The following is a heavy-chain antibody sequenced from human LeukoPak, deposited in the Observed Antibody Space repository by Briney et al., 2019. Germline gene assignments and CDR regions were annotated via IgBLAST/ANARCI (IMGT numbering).Heavy chain of an antibody. D-gene: IGHD2-8*01. Sequence: GGSLRLSCATSGFPFSDFSMSWVRQAPGKGLEWISTTNSGGTSTYYAETVKGRFTISRDNSKNTLYLQMSSLRVEDTAVYYCAKQSYARSLGEGGPGTLVSVSS. J-gene: IGHJ4*02. CDR2: TNSGGTST. V-gene: IGHV3-23*01. CDR3: AKQSYARSLGE. CDR1: GFPFSDFS.